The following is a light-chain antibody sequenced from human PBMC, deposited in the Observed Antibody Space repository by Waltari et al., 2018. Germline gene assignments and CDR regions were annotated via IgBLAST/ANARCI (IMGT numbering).Light chain of an antibody. J-gene: IGKJ1*01. Sequence: DIQMTQSPSTLSASVGDRVTIACRASQSISSWLAWYQQKPGKAPKLLIYDASSWESGVPSRFSGSGAGTEFTLTISSLQPDDFATYYCQQYNSYSPTFGHGTKVEIK. V-gene: IGKV1-5*01. CDR2: DAS. CDR1: QSISSW. CDR3: QQYNSYSPT.